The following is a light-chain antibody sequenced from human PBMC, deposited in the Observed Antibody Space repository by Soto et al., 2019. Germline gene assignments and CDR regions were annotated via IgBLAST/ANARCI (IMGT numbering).Light chain of an antibody. CDR3: LQYGSSTRT. Sequence: EIVLTQSPGTLSLSPGERATLSCRASQSVSSSYLAWYQQKPGQAPRLLSYGASSRATGITDRFSGSGSGTDFTLTISRLEPEDFAVYYCLQYGSSTRTFGGGTKVEIK. V-gene: IGKV3-20*01. CDR1: QSVSSSY. J-gene: IGKJ4*01. CDR2: GAS.